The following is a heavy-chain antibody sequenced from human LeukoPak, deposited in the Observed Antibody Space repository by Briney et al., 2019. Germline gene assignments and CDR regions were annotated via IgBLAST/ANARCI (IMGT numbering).Heavy chain of an antibody. CDR3: ARSFGNEIYFDY. CDR2: IRYNGSNK. CDR1: GFTFSSYG. J-gene: IGHJ4*02. Sequence: GRSLRLSCAAAGFTFSSYGMQWVRQAPGKGREWVAFIRYNGSNKYYAHSVKGRFTISRDNSKNTLYLQMNSLRAEDTAVYYCARSFGNEIYFDYWGQGTLVTVSS. D-gene: IGHD3-3*01. V-gene: IGHV3-33*01.